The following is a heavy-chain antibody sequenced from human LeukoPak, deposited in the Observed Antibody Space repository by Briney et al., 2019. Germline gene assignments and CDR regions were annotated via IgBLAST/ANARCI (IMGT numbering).Heavy chain of an antibody. CDR2: ISWDGGST. CDR3: AKDKEYSGFGPILSGYYYGMDV. CDR1: GFTFDDYA. J-gene: IGHJ6*04. V-gene: IGHV3-43D*04. D-gene: IGHD5-12*01. Sequence: GGSLRLSCAASGFTFDDYAMHWVRQAPGKGLEWVSLISWDGGSTYYADSVKGQFTISRDSSRHTLYLQMNSLGAEDTALYYCAKDKEYSGFGPILSGYYYGMDVWGKGTTVTVSS.